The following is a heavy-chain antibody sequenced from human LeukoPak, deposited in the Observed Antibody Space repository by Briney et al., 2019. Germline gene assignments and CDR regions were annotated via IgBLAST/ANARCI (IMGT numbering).Heavy chain of an antibody. CDR3: ARHNEGHCSSTSCSYYFDY. CDR1: GGSIGSGSYY. CDR2: IYYSGST. Sequence: SETLSLTCIVSGGSIGSGSYYWGWIRQPPEKGLEWIGSIYYSGSTYYNPSLKSRVTISADTSKKQFSLKLSSVTAADTAVYYCARHNEGHCSSTSCSYYFDYWGQGSLVTVSS. V-gene: IGHV4-39*01. J-gene: IGHJ4*02. D-gene: IGHD2-2*01.